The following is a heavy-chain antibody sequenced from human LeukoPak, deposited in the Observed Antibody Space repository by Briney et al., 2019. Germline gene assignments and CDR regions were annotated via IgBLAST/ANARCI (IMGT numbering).Heavy chain of an antibody. D-gene: IGHD3-16*01. CDR3: VRGVGGSSYLDY. CDR2: IKTDGSWT. Sequence: GGSLRLSCAASGFTFSDHWMYWVRQVPGKGLVWVSRIKTDGSWTNDADSVKGRFTISRDNAENTLYLQMNSLRVEDTAVYYCVRGVGGSSYLDYWGQGALVTVSS. J-gene: IGHJ4*02. CDR1: GFTFSDHW. V-gene: IGHV3-74*01.